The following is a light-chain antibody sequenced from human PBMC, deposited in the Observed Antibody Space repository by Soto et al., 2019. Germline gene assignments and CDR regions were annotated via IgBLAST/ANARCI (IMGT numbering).Light chain of an antibody. V-gene: IGKV2-30*01. CDR1: QSFVYSDGNTY. Sequence: EVVMTQSPLSLTVTLGQPASNSCRSSQSFVYSDGNTYLNWFQQRPGQSERRLIYKVYNRDPGVPDRFRGSLTSTDFTLNISRVEADDVGVYYCMQGTHWPRTFGQGTKVEI. J-gene: IGKJ1*01. CDR2: KVY. CDR3: MQGTHWPRT.